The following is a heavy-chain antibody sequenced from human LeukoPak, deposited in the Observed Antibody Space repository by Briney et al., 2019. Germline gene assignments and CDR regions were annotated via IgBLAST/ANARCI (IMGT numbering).Heavy chain of an antibody. Sequence: PAETLSLTCAVSGGSISGTTWQRWVRHPPGQVLELIVIIYHSGSNNYTPSLKGRVTISVDKSKNQLSLKLNSLTAADTAVYYCARHARSDAYGDYSEWLAPWGQGTLVTVSS. D-gene: IGHD4-17*01. J-gene: IGHJ5*02. V-gene: IGHV4-4*02. CDR2: IYHSGSN. CDR1: GGSISGTTW. CDR3: ARHARSDAYGDYSEWLAP.